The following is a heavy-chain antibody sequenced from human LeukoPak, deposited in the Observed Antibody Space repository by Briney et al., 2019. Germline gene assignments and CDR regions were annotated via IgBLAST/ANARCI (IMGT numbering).Heavy chain of an antibody. CDR2: IKKDGSEK. V-gene: IGHV3-7*01. Sequence: GGSLRLSCAASGFTFSSYWMSWVRQAPGKGLEWGANIKKDGSEKFYVDSVRGRFTISRDNAKTSLYLQMISLRAEDTAVYYCARHLSGVTGYTYGRGIDYWGQGTLVSVSS. J-gene: IGHJ4*02. D-gene: IGHD5-18*01. CDR1: GFTFSSYW. CDR3: ARHLSGVTGYTYGRGIDY.